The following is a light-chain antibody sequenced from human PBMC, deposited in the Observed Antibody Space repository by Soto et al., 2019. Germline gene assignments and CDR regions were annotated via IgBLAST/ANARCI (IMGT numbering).Light chain of an antibody. J-gene: IGKJ5*01. V-gene: IGKV3-15*01. CDR3: QQYNNWTPPIT. CDR1: QSISTN. Sequence: EIVMTQSPATLSVSPGERATLSCRASQSISTNLAWYQQKPGQAPRLLIYGASTRATDIPARFSGSGSGTEFTLTISSLRSEDFVVYYCQQYNNWTPPITFGQGTRLEIK. CDR2: GAS.